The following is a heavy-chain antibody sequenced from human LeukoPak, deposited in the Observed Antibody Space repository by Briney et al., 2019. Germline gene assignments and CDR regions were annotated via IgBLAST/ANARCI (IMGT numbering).Heavy chain of an antibody. CDR1: GFTFSNYD. J-gene: IGHJ4*02. CDR3: AKSVTSVTTASHDY. Sequence: GRSLRLSCAASGFTFSNYDMHWVRQAPGKGLEWVAVISYEGNNKYYADSVKGRFTISRDNSKNTLYVQMNSLGAEDTAVYYCAKSVTSVTTASHDYWGQGTLVTVSS. V-gene: IGHV3-30*18. CDR2: ISYEGNNK. D-gene: IGHD4-17*01.